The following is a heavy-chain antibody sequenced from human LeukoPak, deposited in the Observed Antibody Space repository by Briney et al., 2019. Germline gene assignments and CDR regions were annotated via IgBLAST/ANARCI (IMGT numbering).Heavy chain of an antibody. CDR3: ARDQTYYYDSSGEPPFDY. V-gene: IGHV3-21*01. Sequence: GGSLRLSCAASGFTFSSYSMNWVRQAPGKGLEWVSSISSSSSYIYYADSVKGRFTISRDNAKNSLYLQMNSLRAEDTAVYYCARDQTYYYDSSGEPPFDYWGQGTLVTVSS. CDR2: ISSSSSYI. D-gene: IGHD3-22*01. CDR1: GFTFSSYS. J-gene: IGHJ4*02.